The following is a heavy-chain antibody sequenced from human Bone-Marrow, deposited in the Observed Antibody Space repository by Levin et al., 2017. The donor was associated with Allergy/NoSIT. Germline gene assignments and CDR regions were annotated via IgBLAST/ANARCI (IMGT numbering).Heavy chain of an antibody. CDR3: AGESGAEVY. Sequence: QPGGSLRLSCAASGFTFSSFSMHWVRQAPGKGLVWVSRTNSDGSSTAYADSVKGRFTISRDNAKNTLYLQMNSLGVEDTALYYCAGESGAEVYWGQGTLVTVSS. J-gene: IGHJ4*02. CDR1: GFTFSSFS. CDR2: TNSDGSST. D-gene: IGHD3-10*01. V-gene: IGHV3-74*03.